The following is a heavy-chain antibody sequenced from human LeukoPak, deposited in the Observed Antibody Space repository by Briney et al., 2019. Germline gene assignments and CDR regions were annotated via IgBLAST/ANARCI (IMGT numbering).Heavy chain of an antibody. CDR1: GFTFSSYW. CDR3: AKDSEGVPAAPIDY. J-gene: IGHJ4*02. CDR2: IKQDGSQK. D-gene: IGHD2-2*01. V-gene: IGHV3-7*03. Sequence: GGSLRLSCAASGFTFSSYWMSWVRQAPGKGLEWVANIKQDGSQKYYVDSVKGRFSISRDNAKNSLYLQMNSLRAEDTAVYYCAKDSEGVPAAPIDYWGQGTLVTVSS.